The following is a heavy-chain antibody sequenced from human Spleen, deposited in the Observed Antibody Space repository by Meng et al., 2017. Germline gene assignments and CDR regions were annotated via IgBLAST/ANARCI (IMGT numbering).Heavy chain of an antibody. J-gene: IGHJ4*02. D-gene: IGHD5/OR15-5a*01. CDR1: GYTFTNYY. Sequence: QVQLVQSGAEVKKPGASVKVSCKASGYTFTNYYMHWVRQAPGQGLEWMGVISPSGDGTNYAERFQGRVTMARDTSTNTVYTELSSLTSEDTAVYYCARDFFGRLVSGVPEYWGQGTLVTVSS. CDR3: ARDFFGRLVSGVPEY. V-gene: IGHV1-46*01. CDR2: ISPSGDGT.